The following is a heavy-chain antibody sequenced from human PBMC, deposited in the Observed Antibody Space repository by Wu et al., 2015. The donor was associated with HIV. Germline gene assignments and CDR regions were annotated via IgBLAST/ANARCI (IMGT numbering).Heavy chain of an antibody. D-gene: IGHD3-22*01. J-gene: IGHJ3*02. CDR2: INPNSGGT. CDR3: ARDRYYYDSLNAFDI. V-gene: IGHV1-2*02. CDR1: GYTFTGYY. Sequence: QVHLVQSGAEVKKPGASVKVSCKASGYTFTGYYMHWVRQAPGQGLEWMGWINPNSGGTNYAQKFQGRVTMTRDTSISTAYMELSRLRSDDTAVYYCARDRYYYDSLNAFDIWGQGTMVTVSS.